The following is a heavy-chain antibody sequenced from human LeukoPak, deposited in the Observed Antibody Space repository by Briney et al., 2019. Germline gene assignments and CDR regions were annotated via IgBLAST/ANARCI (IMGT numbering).Heavy chain of an antibody. CDR3: ARVGNYDILTGYYTFDY. CDR1: GGTSSSYA. D-gene: IGHD3-9*01. CDR2: IIPIFGTA. Sequence: SVKVSCKASGGTSSSYAISWVRQAPGQGLEWMGGIIPIFGTANYAQKFQGRVTITADKSTSTAYMELSSLRSEDTAVYYCARVGNYDILTGYYTFDYWGQGTLVTVSS. V-gene: IGHV1-69*06. J-gene: IGHJ4*02.